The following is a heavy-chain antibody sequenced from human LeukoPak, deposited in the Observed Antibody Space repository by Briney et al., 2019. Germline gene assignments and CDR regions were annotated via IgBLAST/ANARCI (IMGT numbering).Heavy chain of an antibody. Sequence: GGSLRLSCAASGFTFSSYSMNWVRQAPGKGLEWVSYISSSGSTIYYADSVKGRFTISRDNAKNSLYLQMNSLRAEDTAVYYCARGSPHNWFDPWGQGTLVTVSS. CDR2: ISSSGSTI. J-gene: IGHJ5*02. V-gene: IGHV3-48*04. CDR3: ARGSPHNWFDP. CDR1: GFTFSSYS. D-gene: IGHD2-15*01.